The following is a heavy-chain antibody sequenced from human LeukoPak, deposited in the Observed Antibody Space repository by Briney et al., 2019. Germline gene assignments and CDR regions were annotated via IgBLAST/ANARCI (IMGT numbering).Heavy chain of an antibody. CDR2: ISSRGSTI. J-gene: IGHJ4*02. D-gene: IGHD2/OR15-2a*01. CDR3: ARDWFHAIDY. CDR1: GFTFSDYY. Sequence: GGSLRLSCAASGFTFSDYYMGWIRQAPGKGLEWVSYISSRGSTIYYADSVKGRFTISRDNAKNSLYLQVNSLRDEDTAVYYCARDWFHAIDYWGQGTLVTVSS. V-gene: IGHV3-11*04.